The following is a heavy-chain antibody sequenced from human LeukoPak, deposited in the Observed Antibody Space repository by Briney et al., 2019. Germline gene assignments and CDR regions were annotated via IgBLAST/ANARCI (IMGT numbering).Heavy chain of an antibody. Sequence: SETLSLTCAVYGGSFSGYYWSWIRQPPGKGLEWIGEINHSGSTNYNPSLKSRVTISVDTSKNQFSLKLSSVTAADTAVYYCARTALGFDYWGQGTVVTVSS. CDR3: ARTALGFDY. CDR1: GGSFSGYY. CDR2: INHSGST. J-gene: IGHJ4*02. V-gene: IGHV4-34*01. D-gene: IGHD1-26*01.